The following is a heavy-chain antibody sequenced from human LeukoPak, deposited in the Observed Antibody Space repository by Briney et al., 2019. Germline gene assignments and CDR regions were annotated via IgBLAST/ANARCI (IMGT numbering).Heavy chain of an antibody. CDR2: IKQDGSEE. CDR1: GFTFSNYW. CDR3: ARDPYSSSWSYGMDV. Sequence: PGGSLRPSCTASGFTFSNYWMSWVRQTPEKGLEWLANIKQDGSEEVYVDSVKGRFTVSRDNAQSSLYLEMTRLRAEDTAVYYCARDPYSSSWSYGMDVWGQGTTVTVSS. V-gene: IGHV3-7*05. J-gene: IGHJ6*02. D-gene: IGHD6-13*01.